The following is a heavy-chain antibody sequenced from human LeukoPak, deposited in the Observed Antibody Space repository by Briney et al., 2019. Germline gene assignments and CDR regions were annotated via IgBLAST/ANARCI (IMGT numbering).Heavy chain of an antibody. CDR3: YLYYYDSSGYSYYFDY. CDR1: GYIFTGYY. D-gene: IGHD3-22*01. CDR2: INPNSGGT. V-gene: IGHV1-2*06. Sequence: ASVKVSCKPSGYIFTGYYMHWVRQAPGQGREWMGRINPNSGGTNYAQKFQGRVTMTRDTSISTAYMELSRLRSDDTAVYYCYLYYYDSSGYSYYFDYWGQGTLVTVSS. J-gene: IGHJ4*02.